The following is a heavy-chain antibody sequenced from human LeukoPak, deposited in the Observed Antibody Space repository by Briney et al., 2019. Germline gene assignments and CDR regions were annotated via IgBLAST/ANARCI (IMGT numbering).Heavy chain of an antibody. V-gene: IGHV4-59*08. Sequence: PSETLSITCTVSGDSINSYYWSWIRQPPGKGLEWIGYIYYSGSTNYNPSLKSRVTISVDTSKNQFSLKMTSMTAADTAVYYCARLRDYESSGDYPPHFDNWGQGTLVTVSS. D-gene: IGHD3-22*01. CDR2: IYYSGST. J-gene: IGHJ4*02. CDR1: GDSINSYY. CDR3: ARLRDYESSGDYPPHFDN.